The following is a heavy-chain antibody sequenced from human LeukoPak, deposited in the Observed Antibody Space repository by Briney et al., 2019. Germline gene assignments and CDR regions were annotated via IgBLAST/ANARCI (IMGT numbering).Heavy chain of an antibody. D-gene: IGHD6-13*01. CDR2: ISYDGSNK. CDR1: GFTFSSYA. Sequence: GGSLRLSCAASGFTFSSYAMHWVRQAPGKGLEWVAVISYDGSNKYYADSVKGRFTISRDNSKNTLYPQMNSLRAEDTAVYYCARELLAAAGYYFDYWGQGTLVTVSS. V-gene: IGHV3-30*04. J-gene: IGHJ4*02. CDR3: ARELLAAAGYYFDY.